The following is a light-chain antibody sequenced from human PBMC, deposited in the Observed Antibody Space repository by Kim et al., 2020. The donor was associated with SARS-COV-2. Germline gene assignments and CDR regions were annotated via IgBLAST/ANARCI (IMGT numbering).Light chain of an antibody. CDR1: QSISSW. J-gene: IGKJ1*01. Sequence: DIQMTQYPSTLSASVGDRVTITCRASQSISSWLAWYQQKPGKAPKLLIYKASSLQSGVPSRFSGSGSGTEFTLTISSLQPDDVATYYCQHYNTYSWTFGHGTKVDIK. CDR2: KAS. V-gene: IGKV1-5*03. CDR3: QHYNTYSWT.